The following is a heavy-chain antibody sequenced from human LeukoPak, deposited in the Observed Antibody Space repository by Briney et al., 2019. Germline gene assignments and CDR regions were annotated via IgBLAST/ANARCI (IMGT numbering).Heavy chain of an antibody. J-gene: IGHJ5*02. V-gene: IGHV1-2*02. CDR1: GYTFTGYY. CDR3: ARGPRGGWVVAALFDNWFDP. CDR2: INPNSGGT. Sequence: ASVKVSCKASGYTFTGYYMHWVRRAPGQGLEWMGWINPNSGGTNYAQKFQGRVTMTRDTSISTAYMELSRLRSDDTAVYYCARGPRGGWVVAALFDNWFDPWGQGTLVTVSS. D-gene: IGHD2-15*01.